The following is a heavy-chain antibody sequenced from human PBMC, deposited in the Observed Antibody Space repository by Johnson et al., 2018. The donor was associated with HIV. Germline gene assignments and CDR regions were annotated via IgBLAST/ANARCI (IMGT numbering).Heavy chain of an antibody. CDR2: INSDGSSI. CDR3: ASVVWGRTYYNVWRGYSYAFDS. CDR1: GFTFSSYW. Sequence: MQLVESGGGLVQPGGSLRLSCAASGFTFSSYWMHWVRQAPGKGLVWVSRINSDGSSIGYADSVKGRFTISRDNSKNTLYLQMNSLRAEDTAVYYCASVVWGRTYYNVWRGYSYAFDSWGQGTMVTVYS. D-gene: IGHD3-3*01. J-gene: IGHJ3*02. V-gene: IGHV3-74*02.